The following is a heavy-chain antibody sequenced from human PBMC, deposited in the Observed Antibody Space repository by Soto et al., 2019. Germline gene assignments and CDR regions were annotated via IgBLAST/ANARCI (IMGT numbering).Heavy chain of an antibody. CDR2: ISYDGSEK. CDR1: GFTFSSYV. CDR3: ARGPSPHTSGQFDY. J-gene: IGHJ4*02. D-gene: IGHD2-2*01. V-gene: IGHV3-30*04. Sequence: QVHLVESGGGVVQPGRSLRLSCAASGFTFSSYVMHWVRQAPGKGPEWVAVISYDGSEKYYRESVKGRFTISRDNSQNTLYLEMNSLRDEDAAVYYCARGPSPHTSGQFDYWGQGTLVTVSS.